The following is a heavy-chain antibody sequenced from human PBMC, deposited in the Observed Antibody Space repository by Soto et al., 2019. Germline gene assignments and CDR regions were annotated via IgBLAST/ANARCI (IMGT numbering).Heavy chain of an antibody. Sequence: PTLVNPTQTLTLTCTFSGFSLSTSGVGVGWIRQPPGKALEWLALIYWDDDKRYSPSLKSRLTITKDTSKNQVVLTMTNMDPVDTATYDCAHSTYYHYGMDVWGQGTTVTV. CDR1: GFSLSTSGVG. J-gene: IGHJ6*02. V-gene: IGHV2-5*02. CDR3: AHSTYYHYGMDV. CDR2: IYWDDDK.